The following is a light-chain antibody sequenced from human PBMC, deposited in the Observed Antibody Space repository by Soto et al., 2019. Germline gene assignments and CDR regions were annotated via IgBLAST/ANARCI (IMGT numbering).Light chain of an antibody. CDR2: VGS. J-gene: IGLJ3*02. CDR1: SSDVGSYNF. V-gene: IGLV2-23*01. Sequence: QSALTQPASVSGSPGQSITISCTGSSSDVGSYNFVSWHQQHPGKAPKLMIYVGSKRPSGVSNRFSGSKSGNTASLTISGLQAEDEADYYCCSYAGSSTWVFGGGTKLTVL. CDR3: CSYAGSSTWV.